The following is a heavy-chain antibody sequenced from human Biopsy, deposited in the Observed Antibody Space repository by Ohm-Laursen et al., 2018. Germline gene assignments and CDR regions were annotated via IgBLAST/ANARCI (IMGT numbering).Heavy chain of an antibody. V-gene: IGHV1-69*01. D-gene: IGHD6-19*01. CDR2: IITVSETA. CDR3: VAYPSSGFFENNDDFAMDV. Sequence: SSVKVSCKASGGAFTNYAINWVRQAPGHGLWWMGGIITVSETAGYAERFQGRVTITADVTTTTAYMDLSGLRSEDTAVYYCVAYPSSGFFENNDDFAMDVWGQGTTVIVSS. J-gene: IGHJ6*02. CDR1: GGAFTNYA.